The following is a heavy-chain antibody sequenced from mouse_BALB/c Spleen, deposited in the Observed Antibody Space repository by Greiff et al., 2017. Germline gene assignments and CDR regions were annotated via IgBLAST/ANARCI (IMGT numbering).Heavy chain of an antibody. J-gene: IGHJ4*01. V-gene: IGHV1-9*01. Sequence: QVQLQQSGAELMKPGASVKISCKATGYTFSSYWIEWVKQRPGHGLEWIGEILPGSGSTNYNEKFKGKATFTADTSSNTAYMQLSSLTSEDSAVYYCARLAFYRYDGMDYWGQGTSVTVSS. CDR3: ARLAFYRYDGMDY. CDR1: GYTFSSYW. CDR2: ILPGSGST. D-gene: IGHD2-14*01.